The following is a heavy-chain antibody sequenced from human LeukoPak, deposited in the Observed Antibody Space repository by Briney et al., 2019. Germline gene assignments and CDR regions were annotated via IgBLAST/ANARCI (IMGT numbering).Heavy chain of an antibody. CDR3: AKRGVVIRVILVGFHKEANYFDS. V-gene: IGHV3-23*01. J-gene: IGHJ4*02. CDR1: GFTFSSYA. D-gene: IGHD3-22*01. Sequence: PGGSLRLSCAASGFTFSSYAMSWVRQAPGKGLEWVAGISDRGGRTNYADSVKGRFTVSRDNPKNTLYLQMNSLRAEDTAVYFCAKRGVVIRVILVGFHKEANYFDSWGQGALVTVSS. CDR2: ISDRGGRT.